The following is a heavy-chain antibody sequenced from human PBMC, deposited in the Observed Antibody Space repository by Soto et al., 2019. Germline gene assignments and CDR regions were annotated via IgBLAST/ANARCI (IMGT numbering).Heavy chain of an antibody. V-gene: IGHV3-73*01. CDR2: IRSKANNYAT. J-gene: IGHJ4*02. CDR3: TRLHYFDRSTNY. Sequence: GGSLRLSCAASGFTFRSYGMHWVRQASGKGLEWVGRIRSKANNYATDYGASVKGRFTISRDDSKNTAYLQMNSLKTEDTAMYYCTRLHYFDRSTNYWGQGTLVTVSS. D-gene: IGHD3-22*01. CDR1: GFTFRSYG.